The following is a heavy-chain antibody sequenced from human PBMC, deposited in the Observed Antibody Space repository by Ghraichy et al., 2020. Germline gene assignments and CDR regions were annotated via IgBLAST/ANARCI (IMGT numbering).Heavy chain of an antibody. Sequence: GGSLRLSCAASGFTFSSYAMSWVRQAPGKGLEWVSAVSASGAGTYYADSVKGRFTISRDNSKNTVLLQMNSLRAEDTAVYYCAKEKALGKPFDFWGQGTLVTVSS. D-gene: IGHD3-3*02. CDR2: VSASGAGT. CDR3: AKEKALGKPFDF. CDR1: GFTFSSYA. V-gene: IGHV3-23*01. J-gene: IGHJ4*02.